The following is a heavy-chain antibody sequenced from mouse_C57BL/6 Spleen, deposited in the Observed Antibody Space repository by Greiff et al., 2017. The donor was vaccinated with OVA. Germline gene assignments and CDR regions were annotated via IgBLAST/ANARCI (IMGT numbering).Heavy chain of an antibody. CDR1: GYAFTSYW. D-gene: IGHD2-3*01. CDR3: ARSLRWLLPGDY. Sequence: QVQLQQSGAELVKPGASVKISCKASGYAFTSYWMNWVKQRPGKGLEWIGQIYPGDGNTNYNGKFKGKATLTADKSSSTAYMQLSSLTSEDSAVYVCARSLRWLLPGDYWGQGTSVTVSS. CDR2: IYPGDGNT. V-gene: IGHV1-80*01. J-gene: IGHJ4*01.